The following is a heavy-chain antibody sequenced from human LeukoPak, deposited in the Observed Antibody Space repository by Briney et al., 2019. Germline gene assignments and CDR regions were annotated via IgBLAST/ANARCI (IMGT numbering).Heavy chain of an antibody. D-gene: IGHD6-6*01. CDR1: GFTFSDYY. J-gene: IGHJ5*02. CDR2: ISSTGSTI. Sequence: GGSLRLSCVASGFTFSDYYMSWIRQAPGKGLEWLSYISSTGSTIYYADSVKGRFTISRDNAKKSLYLQLNSLRAEDTAVYYCALTHIAARPGEIIWFDPWGQGTLVTVSS. V-gene: IGHV3-11*04. CDR3: ALTHIAARPGEIIWFDP.